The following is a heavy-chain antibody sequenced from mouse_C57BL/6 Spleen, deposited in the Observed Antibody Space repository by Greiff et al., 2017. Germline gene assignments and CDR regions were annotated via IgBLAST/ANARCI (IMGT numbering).Heavy chain of an antibody. Sequence: VQLQQSGPELVKPGASVKISCKASGYSFTGYYMNWVKQSPEKSLEWIGEINPSTGGTTYNQKFKAKATLTVDKSSSTAYMQLKSLTSEDSAVYYCARNNCYGSIYYYFDYWGQGTTLTVSS. D-gene: IGHD1-1*01. CDR1: GYSFTGYY. V-gene: IGHV1-42*01. CDR3: ARNNCYGSIYYYFDY. CDR2: INPSTGGT. J-gene: IGHJ2*01.